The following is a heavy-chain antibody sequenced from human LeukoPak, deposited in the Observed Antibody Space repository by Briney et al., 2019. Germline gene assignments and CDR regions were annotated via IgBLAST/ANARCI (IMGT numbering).Heavy chain of an antibody. CDR1: GFTFSTYA. CDR2: ISYDGSSK. V-gene: IGHV3-30-3*01. Sequence: GGSLRLSCAASGFTFSTYAMHWVRQAPGKGLEWVAVISYDGSSKYFADSVKGRFTISRDNSKNTLYLQMNRLRAEDTAVYYCARDDSVYRIAAAGTNYWGRGTLVTVSS. D-gene: IGHD6-13*01. CDR3: ARDDSVYRIAAAGTNY. J-gene: IGHJ4*02.